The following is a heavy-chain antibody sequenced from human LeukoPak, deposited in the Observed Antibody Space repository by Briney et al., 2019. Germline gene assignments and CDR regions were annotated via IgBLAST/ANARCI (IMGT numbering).Heavy chain of an antibody. V-gene: IGHV4-31*03. J-gene: IGHJ4*02. CDR3: ESGSGYSYVDFDY. CDR1: GGSISSGGYY. D-gene: IGHD5-18*01. Sequence: SQTLSLTCTVSGGSISSGGYYWSCIRPHPGKGLEWIGYIYYSGSTYFNPSLMSRVTISIDTSKNKLSPKLSSVTAADTAVYFCESGSGYSYVDFDYWGKGTLVSVSS. CDR2: IYYSGST.